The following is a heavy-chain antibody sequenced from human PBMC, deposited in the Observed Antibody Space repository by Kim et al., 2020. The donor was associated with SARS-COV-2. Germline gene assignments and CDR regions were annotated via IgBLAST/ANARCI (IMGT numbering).Heavy chain of an antibody. J-gene: IGHJ5*01. CDR1: GFTFSAHY. Sequence: GGSLRLSCAASGFTFSAHYMDWVRQAPGKGLEWVGRTRNKANSYTTEYAASVKGRFIISKDESKNLLYLQMNRLKNADTAVYYCARAGSGNYFGDSGGQGTLVTVSS. CDR3: ARAGSGNYFGDS. D-gene: IGHD1-26*01. CDR2: TRNKANSYTT. V-gene: IGHV3-72*01.